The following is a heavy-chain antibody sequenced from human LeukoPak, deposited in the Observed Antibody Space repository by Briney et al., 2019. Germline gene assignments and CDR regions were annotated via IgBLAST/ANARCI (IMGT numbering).Heavy chain of an antibody. J-gene: IGHJ5*02. CDR1: GGSISSYY. V-gene: IGHV4-59*01. D-gene: IGHD4-17*01. CDR2: IYYSGST. Sequence: SGTLSLTCTVSGGSISSYYWSWIRQPPGKGLEWIGYIYYSGSTNYNPSLKSRVTISVDTSKNQFSLKLSSVTAADTAVYYCAREVYGDQSWFDPWGQGTLVTVSS. CDR3: AREVYGDQSWFDP.